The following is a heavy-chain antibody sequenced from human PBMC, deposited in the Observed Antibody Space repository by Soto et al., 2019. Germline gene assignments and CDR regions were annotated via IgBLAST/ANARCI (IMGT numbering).Heavy chain of an antibody. CDR3: AHIVSYYYGMDV. J-gene: IGHJ6*02. CDR1: GFSFGTSGVG. V-gene: IGHV2-5*02. Sequence: QITLKESGPTLVKPTQTLTLTCTFSGFSFGTSGVGVGWISQPPGKALEWLALIYWDDDKRYSPSLKSRLTITKDTPTNQVVITMTNLDPVDTATYYCAHIVSYYYGMDVWGQGTTVTVSS. CDR2: IYWDDDK.